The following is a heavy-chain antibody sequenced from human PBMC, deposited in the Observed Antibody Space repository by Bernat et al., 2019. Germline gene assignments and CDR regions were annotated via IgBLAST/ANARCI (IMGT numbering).Heavy chain of an antibody. J-gene: IGHJ4*02. Sequence: EVQLVESGGGLVQPGGSLRLSCAASGFTFSSYEMNWVRQAPGKGLEWVAYISSSSSTIYAAGSVKGLFTISTDNAKISLYLHMNILRAEHTAVSYCARNDLRDSGGWYSFDYWGQGTLVTVSS. CDR3: ARNDLRDSGGWYSFDY. CDR1: GFTFSSYE. D-gene: IGHD6-19*01. CDR2: ISSSSSTI. V-gene: IGHV3-48*03.